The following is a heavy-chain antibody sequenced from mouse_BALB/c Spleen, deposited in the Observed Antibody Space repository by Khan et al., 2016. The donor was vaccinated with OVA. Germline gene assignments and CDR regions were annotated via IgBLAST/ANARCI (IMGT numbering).Heavy chain of an antibody. CDR3: ARIAYYYDSEGFAY. D-gene: IGHD1-1*01. V-gene: IGHV5-6*01. J-gene: IGHJ3*01. Sequence: EVELVESGGDLVKPGGSLKLSCAASGFTFSTYGMSWVRQTPDKRLEWVATVSSGGHYTYYPATVKGRFTISRDNAKNTLYLQMSSLKSEDTAMFYCARIAYYYDSEGFAYWGQGTLVTVSA. CDR2: VSSGGHYT. CDR1: GFTFSTYG.